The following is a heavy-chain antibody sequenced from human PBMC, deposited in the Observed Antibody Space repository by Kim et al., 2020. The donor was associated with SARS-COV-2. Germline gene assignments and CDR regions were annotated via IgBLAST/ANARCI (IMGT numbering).Heavy chain of an antibody. Sequence: GGSLRLSCAASGFTFSSYWMSWVRQAPGKGLEWVANIKQDGSEKYYVDSVKGRFTISRDNAKNSLYLQMNSLRAEDTAVYYCARGGFSSSWAWYFDYWGQGTLVTVSS. J-gene: IGHJ4*02. CDR1: GFTFSSYW. V-gene: IGHV3-7*01. CDR2: IKQDGSEK. D-gene: IGHD6-13*01. CDR3: ARGGFSSSWAWYFDY.